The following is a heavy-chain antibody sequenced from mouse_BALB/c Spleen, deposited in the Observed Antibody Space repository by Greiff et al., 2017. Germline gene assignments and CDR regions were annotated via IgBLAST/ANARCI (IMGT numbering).Heavy chain of an antibody. CDR1: GFTFSDYY. CDR3: AREGIWYAMDY. J-gene: IGHJ4*01. V-gene: IGHV5-4*02. CDR2: ISDGGSYT. Sequence: EVQLVESGGGLVKPGGSLKLSCAASGFTFSDYYMYWVRQTPEKRLEWVATISDGGSYTYYPDSVKGRFTISRDNAKNNLYLQMSSLKSEDTAMYYCAREGIWYAMDYWGQGTSVTVSS.